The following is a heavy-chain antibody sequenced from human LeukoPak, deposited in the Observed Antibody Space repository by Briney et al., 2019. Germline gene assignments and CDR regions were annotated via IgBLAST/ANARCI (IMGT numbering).Heavy chain of an antibody. CDR2: IYPGASDT. D-gene: IGHD6-25*01. J-gene: IGHJ5*02. CDR1: GYSFTSYW. V-gene: IGHV5-51*01. Sequence: GESLKISCKGSGYSFTSYWSGWVRQMPGKGLEWMGIIYPGASDTGYSPSFQGQVTISAHKSISTAYLQRSSLKASDAAMYYCARGDSSAEYNWFDPWGQGTLVTVSS. CDR3: ARGDSSAEYNWFDP.